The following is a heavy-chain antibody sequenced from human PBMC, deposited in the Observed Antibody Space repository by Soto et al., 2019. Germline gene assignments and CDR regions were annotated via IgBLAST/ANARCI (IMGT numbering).Heavy chain of an antibody. CDR1: GFTFSDYY. J-gene: IGHJ4*02. D-gene: IGHD3-3*02. CDR2: ISSSGSTI. Sequence: QVQLVESGGGLVKPGGSLRLACAASGFTFSDYYMSWIRQAPGKGLEWISYISSSGSTIYYPDSGKGRFTISRDNAKNSLYLQMISLRAEDTAVYYCARPISEEGIDYWGQGTLVTVSS. V-gene: IGHV3-11*01. CDR3: ARPISEEGIDY.